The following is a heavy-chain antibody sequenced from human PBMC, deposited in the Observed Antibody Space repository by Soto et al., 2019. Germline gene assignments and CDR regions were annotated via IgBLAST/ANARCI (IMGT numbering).Heavy chain of an antibody. D-gene: IGHD3-10*01. CDR1: GGTFSSYA. J-gene: IGHJ5*02. V-gene: IGHV1-69*13. CDR3: ARARRGVIHRGHNWFDP. Sequence: ASVKVSCKASGGTFSSYAISWVRQAPGQGLEWMGGIIPIFGTANYAQKFQGRVTITADESTSTAYMELSSLRSEDTAVYYCARARRGVIHRGHNWFDPWGQGTLVTVSS. CDR2: IIPIFGTA.